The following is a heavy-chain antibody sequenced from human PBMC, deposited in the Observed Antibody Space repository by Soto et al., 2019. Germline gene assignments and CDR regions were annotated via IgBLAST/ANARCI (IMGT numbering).Heavy chain of an antibody. D-gene: IGHD2-8*01. J-gene: IGHJ4*02. CDR1: GGTFSSYA. Sequence: GASVKVSCKASGGTFSSYAISWVRQAPGQGLEWMGGIIPIFGTANYAQKFQGRVTITADTSTSTAYMELRSLRSDDTAVYYCARDELYCTNGVCYSSFYFDYWGQGTQVTVSS. CDR3: ARDELYCTNGVCYSSFYFDY. V-gene: IGHV1-69*06. CDR2: IIPIFGTA.